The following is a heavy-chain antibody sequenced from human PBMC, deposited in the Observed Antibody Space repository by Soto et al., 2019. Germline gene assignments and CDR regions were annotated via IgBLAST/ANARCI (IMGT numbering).Heavy chain of an antibody. CDR3: PRVFKKARRYDSSGYYLGHYYYYYGMEV. Sequence: SETLSLTCAVYGGSFSGYYLSWIRQPPGKGLEWIGEINHSGSTNYNPSLKSRVTISVDTSKNQFSLKLTSVTAADTAVYYCPRVFKKARRYDSSGYYLGHYYYYYGMEVWCQGTTVTVFS. CDR1: GGSFSGYY. J-gene: IGHJ6*02. CDR2: INHSGST. V-gene: IGHV4-34*01. D-gene: IGHD3-22*01.